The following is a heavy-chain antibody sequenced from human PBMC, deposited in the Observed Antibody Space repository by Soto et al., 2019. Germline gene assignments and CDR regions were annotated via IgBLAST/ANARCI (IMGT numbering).Heavy chain of an antibody. D-gene: IGHD4-17*01. CDR3: ASDIEGNGGRGS. J-gene: IGHJ4*02. CDR1: GGSLTGQH. CDR2: IVNSGIA. V-gene: IGHV4-4*09. Sequence: QVQLQESGPGLVKPSETLSLTCAVSGGSLTGQHWSWTRQPPGKGLEWICQIVNSGIARYNPSLQSRGAISIDTSKNHFALRLRSVTAADTAVYYCASDIEGNGGRGSWGQGHLVNVSS.